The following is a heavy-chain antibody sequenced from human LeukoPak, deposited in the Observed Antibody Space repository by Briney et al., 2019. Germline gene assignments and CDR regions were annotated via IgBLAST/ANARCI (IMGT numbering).Heavy chain of an antibody. V-gene: IGHV4-34*01. CDR1: GGSFSGYY. D-gene: IGHD2-2*01. CDR3: ARDSGGYCSSTSCHYYYYYYGMDV. CDR2: INHSGST. Sequence: SETLSLTCAVYGGSFSGYYWSWIRQPPGKGLEWIGEINHSGSTNYNPPLKSRVTISVDTSKNQFSLKLSSVTAADTAVYYCARDSGGYCSSTSCHYYYYYYGMDVWGQGTTVTVSS. J-gene: IGHJ6*02.